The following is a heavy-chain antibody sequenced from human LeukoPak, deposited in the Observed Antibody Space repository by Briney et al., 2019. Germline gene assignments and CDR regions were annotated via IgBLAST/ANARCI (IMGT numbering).Heavy chain of an antibody. CDR3: ARAAGSSSSEPTLIDY. CDR2: INPNSGGT. V-gene: IGHV1-2*02. CDR1: GYTFTGYY. Sequence: ASVKVSCKASGYTFTGYYMHWVRQAPGQGLEWMGWINPNSGGTNYAQKFQGRVTMTRDTSISTAYMELSRLRSDDTAVCYCARAAGSSSSEPTLIDYWGQGTLVTVSS. D-gene: IGHD6-6*01. J-gene: IGHJ4*02.